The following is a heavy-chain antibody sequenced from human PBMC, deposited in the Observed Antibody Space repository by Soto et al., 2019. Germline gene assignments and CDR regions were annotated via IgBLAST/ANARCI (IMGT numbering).Heavy chain of an antibody. CDR3: EGKGRGNYDVDY. D-gene: IGHD3-22*01. J-gene: IGHJ4*02. CDR2: KYYGGST. Sequence: QVQLQESGPGLVKPSQTPSLTCSVSGVSISSGGYYWSWIRQPPGQGLEWIGYKYYGGSTYYNPSLKSRVTMSVDTSQNQFYMKLNSVTAADTAVYYCEGKGRGNYDVDYWGQGTLVTVSS. V-gene: IGHV4-31*02. CDR1: GVSISSGGYY.